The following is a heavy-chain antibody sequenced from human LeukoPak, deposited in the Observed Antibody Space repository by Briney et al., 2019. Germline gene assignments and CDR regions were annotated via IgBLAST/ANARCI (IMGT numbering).Heavy chain of an antibody. V-gene: IGHV3-48*03. CDR2: ISSSGSTI. J-gene: IGHJ4*02. Sequence: SGGSLRLSCVASGFTFNNYEMNWVRQAPGKGLEWVSYISSSGSTIYYADSVKGRFTISRDNAKNSLYPQMNSLRAEDTAVYYCARLKNNYYGSGSYYDYWGQGTLVTVSS. CDR3: ARLKNNYYGSGSYYDY. D-gene: IGHD3-10*01. CDR1: GFTFNNYE.